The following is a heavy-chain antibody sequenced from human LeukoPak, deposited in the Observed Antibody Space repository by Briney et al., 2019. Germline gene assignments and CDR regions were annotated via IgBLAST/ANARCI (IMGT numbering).Heavy chain of an antibody. J-gene: IGHJ4*02. CDR2: IYYSGST. V-gene: IGHV4-59*12. Sequence: SETLSLTCTVSGGSISSYYWSWIRQPPGKGLEWIGNIYYSGSTNYNPSLKSRITISVDTSKNQFSLKLSSVTAADTAVYYCARTPWGSSWYVWGQGTLVTVSS. CDR1: GGSISSYY. D-gene: IGHD6-13*01. CDR3: ARTPWGSSWYV.